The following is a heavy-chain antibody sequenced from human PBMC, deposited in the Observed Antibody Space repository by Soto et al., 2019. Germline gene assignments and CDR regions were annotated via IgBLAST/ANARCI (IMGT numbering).Heavy chain of an antibody. D-gene: IGHD3-3*01. J-gene: IGHJ3*02. CDR1: GFTFSSYS. CDR2: ISSGSVTI. CDR3: ARDFGAYNFWSGYDHDASDI. Sequence: GGSLRLSCAASGFTFSSYSMNWVRQAPGKGLEWVSYISSGSVTIYYADSVKGRFAISRDNAKNSLYLQMNSLRDEDTAVYYFARDFGAYNFWSGYDHDASDIWGQGTMVTVSS. V-gene: IGHV3-48*02.